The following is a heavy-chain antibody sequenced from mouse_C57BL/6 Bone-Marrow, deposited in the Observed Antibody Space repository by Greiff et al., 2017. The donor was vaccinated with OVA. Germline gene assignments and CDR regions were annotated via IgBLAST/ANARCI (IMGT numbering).Heavy chain of an antibody. CDR1: GYTFTDYY. V-gene: IGHV1-19*01. Sequence: EVQGVESGPVLVKPGASVKMSCKASGYTFTDYYMNWVKQSHGKSLEWIGVINPYNGGTSYNQKFKGKATLTVDKSSSTAYMELNSLTSEDSAVYYCARDYYGSTWYFDVWGTGTTVTVSS. D-gene: IGHD1-1*01. CDR3: ARDYYGSTWYFDV. J-gene: IGHJ1*03. CDR2: INPYNGGT.